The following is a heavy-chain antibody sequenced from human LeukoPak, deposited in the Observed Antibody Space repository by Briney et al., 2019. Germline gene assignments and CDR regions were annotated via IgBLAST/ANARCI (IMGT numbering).Heavy chain of an antibody. J-gene: IGHJ4*02. V-gene: IGHV1-18*01. D-gene: IGHD1-26*01. CDR1: GYSFTSYG. CDR3: ARDRGRGELLDYFDY. Sequence: ASVNVSCKASGYSFTSYGISWVRQAAGQGLERMGWISAYNGNTNYAQKLQGRVTMTTDTSTSTAYMELRSLRSDDTAVYYCARDRGRGELLDYFDYWGQGTLVTVSS. CDR2: ISAYNGNT.